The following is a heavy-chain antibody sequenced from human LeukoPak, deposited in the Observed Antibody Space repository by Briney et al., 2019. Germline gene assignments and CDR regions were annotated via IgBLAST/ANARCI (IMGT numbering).Heavy chain of an antibody. CDR3: ATDHSMANTAWWFDP. D-gene: IGHD5-24*01. J-gene: IGHJ5*02. CDR2: INPSGTGT. Sequence: ASVEVSCKASEYTFTGYYMHWVRQAPGQGLEWMGWINPSGTGTSYAQKFQGRITMSRDTSTSTVYMELSSLRSEDTAFYYCATDHSMANTAWWFDPWGQGTLVTVSS. CDR1: EYTFTGYY. V-gene: IGHV1-46*01.